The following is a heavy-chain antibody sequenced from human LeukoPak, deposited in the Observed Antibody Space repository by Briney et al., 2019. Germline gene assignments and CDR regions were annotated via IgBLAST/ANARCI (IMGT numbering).Heavy chain of an antibody. V-gene: IGHV3-23*01. J-gene: IGHJ4*02. CDR2: ISGSGGST. D-gene: IGHD2-2*01. CDR3: AKGFYCSSSTCLDY. Sequence: PGGSLRLSCAASGFTFSSDGMSWVRQAPGKGLEWVSAISGSGGSTYYADSVKGRFTISRDNSKNTLYLQMNSLRAEDTAVYYCAKGFYCSSSTCLDYWGQGTLVTVSS. CDR1: GFTFSSDG.